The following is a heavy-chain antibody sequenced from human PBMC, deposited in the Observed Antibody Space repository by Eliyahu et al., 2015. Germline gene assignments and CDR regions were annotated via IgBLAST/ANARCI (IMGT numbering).Heavy chain of an antibody. D-gene: IGHD3/OR15-3a*01. CDR2: IYWDDDK. CDR3: AHRRVWTRNDAFGI. Sequence: QITLKESGPALVKPTQTLTLTCTFSGFSLTTSGVGVGWIRXPPGKALECLALIYWDDDKAYSPSLKSRLTITKDTSKNQVVLRMTNMDPVDAATYYCAHRRVWTRNDAFGIWGQGTMVTVSS. J-gene: IGHJ3*02. CDR1: GFSLTTSGVG. V-gene: IGHV2-5*02.